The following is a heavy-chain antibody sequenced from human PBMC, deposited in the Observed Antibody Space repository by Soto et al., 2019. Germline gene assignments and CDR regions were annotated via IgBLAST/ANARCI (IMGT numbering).Heavy chain of an antibody. Sequence: SETLSLTCTVSGGSISSYYWSWIRQPPGNGLEWIGYIYYSGSTNYNPSLKSRVTISLDTSKNEFSLRLRSVTAADTAMYYCATARDPGAARYYYPMDVWGQGTSVTVSS. CDR1: GGSISSYY. CDR3: ATARDPGAARYYYPMDV. D-gene: IGHD6-25*01. V-gene: IGHV4-59*01. J-gene: IGHJ6*02. CDR2: IYYSGST.